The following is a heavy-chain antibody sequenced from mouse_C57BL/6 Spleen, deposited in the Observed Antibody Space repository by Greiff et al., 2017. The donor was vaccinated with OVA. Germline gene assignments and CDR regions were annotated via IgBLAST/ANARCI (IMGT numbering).Heavy chain of an antibody. CDR1: GYTFTSYW. V-gene: IGHV1-59*01. J-gene: IGHJ2*01. D-gene: IGHD1-1*01. CDR2: IDPSDSYT. Sequence: QVQLQQSGAELVRPGTSVKLSCKASGYTFTSYWMHWVKQRPGQGLEWIGVIDPSDSYTNYNQKFTGKATLTVDTSSSTAYMQLSSLTSEDSAVYYCAVITTVVATDWGQGTTLTVSS. CDR3: AVITTVVATD.